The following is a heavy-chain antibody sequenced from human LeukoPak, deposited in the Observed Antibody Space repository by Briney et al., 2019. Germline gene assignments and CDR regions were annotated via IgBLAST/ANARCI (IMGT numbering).Heavy chain of an antibody. J-gene: IGHJ4*02. CDR1: GGSFRGYY. V-gene: IGHV4-34*01. D-gene: IGHD5-12*01. Sequence: SETLSLTCAVYGGSFRGYYWSWIRQPPGPGLERIGEINHSGSTNYNPSPKRRVTISVDTSKNQFSLKLSSVTAADTAVYYCARGLLMDIVATIAYYFDYWGQGTLVTVSS. CDR2: INHSGST. CDR3: ARGLLMDIVATIAYYFDY.